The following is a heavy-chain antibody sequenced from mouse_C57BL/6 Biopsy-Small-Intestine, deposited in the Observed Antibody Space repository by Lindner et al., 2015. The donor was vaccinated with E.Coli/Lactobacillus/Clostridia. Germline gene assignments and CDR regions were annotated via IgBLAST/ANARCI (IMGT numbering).Heavy chain of an antibody. CDR1: GFGFTSSD. CDR3: AREIWSGFDY. D-gene: IGHD1-3*01. Sequence: SVKVSCKASGFGFTSSDFSWVRQAPGQGLEWMGWIRANNGNTNYAQRFQGRVTMTSDTSATTVFMELRGLRSDDTAVYYCAREIWSGFDYWGQGTLVTVSS. V-gene: IGHV14-3*01. CDR2: IRANNGNT. J-gene: IGHJ4*01.